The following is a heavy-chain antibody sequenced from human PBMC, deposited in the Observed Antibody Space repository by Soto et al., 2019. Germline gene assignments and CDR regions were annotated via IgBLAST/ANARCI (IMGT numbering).Heavy chain of an antibody. CDR2: MYNTGST. CDR1: GGSISSYY. D-gene: IGHD3-22*01. J-gene: IGHJ4*02. V-gene: IGHV4-4*08. CDR3: ARDSPNYDSSGYYRGDYFDY. Sequence: PSETLSLTCTVSGGSISSYYWSWIRQPPGKGLEWIGYMYNTGSTIYNPSLKSRVTISVDTSKNQFSLKLSSVTAADTAVYYCARDSPNYDSSGYYRGDYFDYWGQGTLVTVSS.